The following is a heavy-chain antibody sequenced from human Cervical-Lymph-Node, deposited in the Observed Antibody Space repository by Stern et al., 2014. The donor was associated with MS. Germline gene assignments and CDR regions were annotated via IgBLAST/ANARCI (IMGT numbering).Heavy chain of an antibody. CDR1: GGTISNYI. Sequence: HVQLVQSGAEVKKPGSSVKVSCKASGGTISNYIIGWVRQAPGQGLEWVGGIIPMFGIANYAEKFQDRVTITADESTSTAYMDLSSLRSEDTAVYYCARATSDYIWGTYRFLDSWGQGTLVIVSS. CDR2: IIPMFGIA. CDR3: ARATSDYIWGTYRFLDS. D-gene: IGHD3-16*02. V-gene: IGHV1-69*01. J-gene: IGHJ4*02.